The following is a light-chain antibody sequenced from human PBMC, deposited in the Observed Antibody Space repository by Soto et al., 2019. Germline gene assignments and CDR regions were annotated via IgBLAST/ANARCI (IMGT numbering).Light chain of an antibody. CDR1: RSLLHSNGYNY. CDR2: FGS. V-gene: IGKV2-28*01. Sequence: DIVMTQSPLSLPVSPGEPASISCRSSRSLLHSNGYNYLDWYLQKPGQSPQLLIYFGSNRASGVPARFSGSGSGTDFALKISRVEAEDVAVYYCMQSIQAPWTFGQGSRVEIK. J-gene: IGKJ1*01. CDR3: MQSIQAPWT.